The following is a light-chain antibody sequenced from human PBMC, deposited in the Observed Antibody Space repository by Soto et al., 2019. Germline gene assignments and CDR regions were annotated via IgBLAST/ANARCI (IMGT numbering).Light chain of an antibody. J-gene: IGLJ1*01. V-gene: IGLV2-23*01. CDR2: EGI. Sequence: QSVLTQPASVSGSPGQSTTISCAGTSNTIGGYNVVSWYQQHAGTAPKVIIYEGIKRPSGVSNRFSGSISGSTASLTISGLQAEDEADYYCSSYVGATTYVFGTGTKVTVL. CDR1: SNTIGGYNV. CDR3: SSYVGATTYV.